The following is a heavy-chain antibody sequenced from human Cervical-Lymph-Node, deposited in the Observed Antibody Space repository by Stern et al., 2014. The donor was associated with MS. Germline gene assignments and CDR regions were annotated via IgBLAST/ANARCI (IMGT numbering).Heavy chain of an antibody. CDR1: GFNLRDYS. D-gene: IGHD5-24*01. V-gene: IGHV3-48*02. CDR3: VRTWRENTFDS. Sequence: EVQLVESGGDLGQPGGSLRLSCAASGFNLRDYSMSLVRHAPGKGLEWVSFVSNTGTAIYYADSVKGRFPISRDMASHSVYLQMNSLRDEDTAVYFCVRTWRENTFDSWGQGILVTVSS. J-gene: IGHJ4*02. CDR2: VSNTGTAI.